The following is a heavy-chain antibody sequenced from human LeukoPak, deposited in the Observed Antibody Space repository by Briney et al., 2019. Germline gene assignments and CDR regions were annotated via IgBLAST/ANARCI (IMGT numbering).Heavy chain of an antibody. D-gene: IGHD2-8*02. Sequence: GGSLRLSCAASGFTFSSYAMSWVRQAPGEGLEWVSAISGSGGSTYYADSVKGRLTISRDNSKNTLYLQMNSLRAEDTAVYYCAKIGMAGGPHLDYWGQGTLVTVSS. V-gene: IGHV3-23*01. CDR1: GFTFSSYA. CDR2: ISGSGGST. J-gene: IGHJ4*02. CDR3: AKIGMAGGPHLDY.